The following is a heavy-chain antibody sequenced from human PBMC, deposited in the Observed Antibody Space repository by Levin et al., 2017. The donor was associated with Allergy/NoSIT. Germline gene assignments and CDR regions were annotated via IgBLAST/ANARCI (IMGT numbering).Heavy chain of an antibody. D-gene: IGHD3-10*01. V-gene: IGHV3-23*01. Sequence: GGSLRLSCAASGFTFSSYAMSWVRQAPGKGLEWVSAISGSGGSTYYADSVKGRFTISRDNSKNTLYLQMNSLRAEDTAVYYCANPPLWFGEFGADYWGQGTLVTVSS. J-gene: IGHJ4*02. CDR2: ISGSGGST. CDR1: GFTFSSYA. CDR3: ANPPLWFGEFGADY.